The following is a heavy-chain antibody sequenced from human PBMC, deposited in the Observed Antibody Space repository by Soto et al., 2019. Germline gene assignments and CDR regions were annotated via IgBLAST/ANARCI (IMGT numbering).Heavy chain of an antibody. J-gene: IGHJ2*01. CDR1: GYSFTSYW. V-gene: IGHV5-51*01. CDR3: ARRTQKTIPEYWYFDL. D-gene: IGHD2-21*01. CDR2: IYPGDSDT. Sequence: GESLKISCKGSGYSFTSYWIGWVRQMPGKGLEWMGIIYPGDSDTRYSPSFQGQVTISADKSISTAYLQWSSLKASDTAMYYCARRTQKTIPEYWYFDLWGRGTLVTVSS.